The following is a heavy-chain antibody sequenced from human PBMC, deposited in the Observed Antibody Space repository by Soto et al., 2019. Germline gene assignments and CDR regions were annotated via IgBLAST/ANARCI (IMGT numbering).Heavy chain of an antibody. J-gene: IGHJ4*02. CDR3: ARREIQGPIDY. Sequence: QVQLQESGPGLVKPSDTLSLTCAVSGYSISSSNWWGWIRQPPGKGLEWIGYIYYSGTTYYNPSLKRRVTMSLDTSKNQFYLKLTSVTAVDTAVYYCARREIQGPIDYWGQGTLVTVSS. D-gene: IGHD1-26*01. V-gene: IGHV4-28*01. CDR2: IYYSGTT. CDR1: GYSISSSNW.